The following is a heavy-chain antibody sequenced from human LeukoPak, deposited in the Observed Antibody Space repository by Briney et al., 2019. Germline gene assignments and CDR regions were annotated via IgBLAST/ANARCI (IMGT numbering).Heavy chain of an antibody. CDR3: ARGLEQWLVLKYFDY. V-gene: IGHV4-59*01. CDR1: GGSISSYY. Sequence: SETLSLTCTVSGGSISSYYWSWIRQPPGKGLEWIGDIYYSGSTNYNPSLKSRVTISVDTSKNQFSLKLSSVTAADTAVYYCARGLEQWLVLKYFDYWGQGTLVTVSS. D-gene: IGHD6-19*01. J-gene: IGHJ4*02. CDR2: IYYSGST.